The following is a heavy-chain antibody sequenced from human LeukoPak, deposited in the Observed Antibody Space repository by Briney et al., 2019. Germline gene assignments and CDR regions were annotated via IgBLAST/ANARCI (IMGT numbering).Heavy chain of an antibody. J-gene: IGHJ4*02. Sequence: SQTLSLTCTVSGGSISSGDYYWSWIRQPPGKGLEWIGYIYYSGSTYYNPSLKSRVTISVDTSKNQFSLKLSSVTAADTAVYSCARGLPPEHIVVGTVSYYFDSWGQGPLVTVPA. CDR1: GGSISSGDYY. D-gene: IGHD2-21*02. CDR3: ARGLPPEHIVVGTVSYYFDS. CDR2: IYYSGST. V-gene: IGHV4-30-4*01.